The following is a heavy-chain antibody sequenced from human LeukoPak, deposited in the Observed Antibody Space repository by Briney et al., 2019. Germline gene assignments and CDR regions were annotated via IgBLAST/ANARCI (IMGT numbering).Heavy chain of an antibody. CDR2: IYYSGST. CDR1: GGAISNTSYY. J-gene: IGHJ3*02. D-gene: IGHD2-2*01. Sequence: SETLSLTCTVSGGAISNTSYYWGWIRQPPAKGLEWIGNIYYSGSTYYNPSLKSRVTMSVDMAKNQFSLKLSSVTAADTAVYYCARRSVVVPAAMARAFDIWGQGTMVSVSP. V-gene: IGHV4-39*01. CDR3: ARRSVVVPAAMARAFDI.